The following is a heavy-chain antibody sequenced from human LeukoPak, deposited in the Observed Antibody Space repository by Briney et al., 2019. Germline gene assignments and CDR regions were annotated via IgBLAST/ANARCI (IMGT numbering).Heavy chain of an antibody. Sequence: GSLRLSCAASGFAFGNFAMSWVRQAPGKGLEWVSAMSGSGYYTYYVESVKGRFTISRDNSKNTLYLHMNSLRADDTAVYYCAKMEGQKLYDYCMDVWGRGTTVTVSS. V-gene: IGHV3-23*01. D-gene: IGHD3-3*01. J-gene: IGHJ6*03. CDR1: GFAFGNFA. CDR3: AKMEGQKLYDYCMDV. CDR2: MSGSGYYT.